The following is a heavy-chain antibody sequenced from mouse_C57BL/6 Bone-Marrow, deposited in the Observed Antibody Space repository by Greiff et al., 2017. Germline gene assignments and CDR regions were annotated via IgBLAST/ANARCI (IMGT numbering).Heavy chain of an antibody. CDR2: IDPETGGT. CDR3: TRPAWFAY. CDR1: GYTFTDYE. J-gene: IGHJ3*01. Sequence: KQSGAELVRPGASVTLSCKASGYTFTDYEMHWVKQTPVHGLEWIGAIDPETGGTAYNQKFKGKAILTADKSASTAYMELRSLTSEDSAVYYCTRPAWFAYWGQGTLVTVSA. V-gene: IGHV1-15*01.